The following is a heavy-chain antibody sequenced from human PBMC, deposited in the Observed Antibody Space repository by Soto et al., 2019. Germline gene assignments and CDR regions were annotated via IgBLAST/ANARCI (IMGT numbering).Heavy chain of an antibody. J-gene: IGHJ4*02. Sequence: QVQLQESGPGLVKPSQTLSLTCTVSGGSISSGGYYWSWIRQHPGKGLEWIGYIYYSGSTYYNPSLKSRVTISVDTSKNQFSLKLSSVTAADTAVYYCARAQSMDTAMVMPPYYFDYWGQGTLVTVS. CDR1: GGSISSGGYY. CDR2: IYYSGST. D-gene: IGHD5-18*01. CDR3: ARAQSMDTAMVMPPYYFDY. V-gene: IGHV4-31*03.